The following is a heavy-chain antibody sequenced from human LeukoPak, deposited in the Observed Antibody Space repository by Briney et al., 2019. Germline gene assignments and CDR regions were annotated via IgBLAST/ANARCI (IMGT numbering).Heavy chain of an antibody. CDR2: INSDGSST. CDR1: GFTFSSFW. Sequence: GGSLRLSCAASGFTFSSFWMHWVRQAPGKGLVWVSRINSDGSSTSYADSVKGRFTISRDNSKDTLYLQMNSLRAEDTAVYYCARDQNPYYDSSGYYDYWGQGTLVTVSS. D-gene: IGHD3-22*01. J-gene: IGHJ4*02. V-gene: IGHV3-74*01. CDR3: ARDQNPYYDSSGYYDY.